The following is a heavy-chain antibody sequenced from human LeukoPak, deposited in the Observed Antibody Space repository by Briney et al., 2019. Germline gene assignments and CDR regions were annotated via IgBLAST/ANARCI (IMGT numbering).Heavy chain of an antibody. CDR3: AKVEGASKASVY. V-gene: IGHV3-30-3*01. CDR2: ISYDASNK. D-gene: IGHD1-1*01. CDR1: QFTFNSYA. Sequence: GGSLRLSCAASQFTFNSYAMHWVRQAPGKGLDWVAVISYDASNKYYADSVKGRFTISRDNSKNTLYLEMNSLRAEDTAVYYCAKVEGASKASVYWGQGALVTVSS. J-gene: IGHJ4*02.